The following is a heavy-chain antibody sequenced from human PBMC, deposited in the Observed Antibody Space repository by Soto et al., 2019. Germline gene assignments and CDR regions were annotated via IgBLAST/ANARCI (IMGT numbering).Heavy chain of an antibody. D-gene: IGHD6-19*01. Sequence: GASVKVSCKATGDTFSSNYMHWVRQAPGQGLEWVGIINPSGDTTSYARQFQGRVTLTRDSSTNTLYMELSSLRSGDTALYYCARGRGSSGWHYFDYWGQGTLVTVS. CDR2: INPSGDTT. CDR1: GDTFSSNY. V-gene: IGHV1-46*01. J-gene: IGHJ4*02. CDR3: ARGRGSSGWHYFDY.